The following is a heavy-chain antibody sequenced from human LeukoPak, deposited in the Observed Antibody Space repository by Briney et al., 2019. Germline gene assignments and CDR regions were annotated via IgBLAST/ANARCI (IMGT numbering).Heavy chain of an antibody. Sequence: PSQTLSLTCTVSTGSTSSGGYYWSWIRQHPGKGLEWIGYIYYSGSTYYNPSLKTRVTISVDTSKNQFSLKLSSVTAADTAVYYCARLRYCSSTSCYTRFDYWGQGTLVTVSS. V-gene: IGHV4-31*03. CDR2: IYYSGST. CDR3: ARLRYCSSTSCYTRFDY. J-gene: IGHJ4*02. D-gene: IGHD2-2*02. CDR1: TGSTSSGGYY.